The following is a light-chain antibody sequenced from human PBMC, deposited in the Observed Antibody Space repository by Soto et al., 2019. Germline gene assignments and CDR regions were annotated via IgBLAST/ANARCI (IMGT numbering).Light chain of an antibody. V-gene: IGKV2-30*02. Sequence: DVVMTQSPLSLPVTLGQPASISCRSSQSLVHSDGNTHLNWFQQRPGQSPRRLICKVSNRDSGVPDRFSGSAAGNDFTLKNSRAEAEYVGVYYCKQGTHCTYTCSQVTELDIK. CDR1: QSLVHSDGNTH. CDR2: KVS. CDR3: KQGTHCTYT. J-gene: IGKJ2*01.